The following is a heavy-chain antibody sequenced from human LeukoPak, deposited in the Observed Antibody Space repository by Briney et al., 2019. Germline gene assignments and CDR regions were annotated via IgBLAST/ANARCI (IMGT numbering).Heavy chain of an antibody. D-gene: IGHD3-10*01. J-gene: IGHJ4*02. Sequence: GGSLRPSCAASGFTFSNYWMHWVRQAPGKGLVWVSRINSDGSSTSYADSVKGRFTISRDTAKNTLYLQMNSLRDEDAAVYFCARGGSRPLDYWGQGTLVTVSS. CDR2: INSDGSST. CDR1: GFTFSNYW. V-gene: IGHV3-74*01. CDR3: ARGGSRPLDY.